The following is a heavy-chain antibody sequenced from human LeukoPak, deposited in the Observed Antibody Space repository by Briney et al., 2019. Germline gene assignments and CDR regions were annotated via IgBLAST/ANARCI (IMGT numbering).Heavy chain of an antibody. D-gene: IGHD2-2*01. V-gene: IGHV4-4*07. CDR1: GASITAHS. CDR2: IHGNGST. CDR3: ARDMVSTWPYFYSYYYMDV. Sequence: PSETLSLTCTMSGASITAHSWNWIRQTAGKGLEWIGRIHGNGSTTYHPSLKSRVTMSLDTSKSQFSLKLPSVTAADTALYYCARDMVSTWPYFYSYYYMDVWGQGTTVAVSS. J-gene: IGHJ6*03.